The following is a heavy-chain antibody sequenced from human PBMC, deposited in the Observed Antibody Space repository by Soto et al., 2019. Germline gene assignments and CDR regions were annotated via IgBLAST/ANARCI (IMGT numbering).Heavy chain of an antibody. V-gene: IGHV1-2*04. Sequence: ASVKVSCKASGYTFTGYYMHWVRQAPGQGLEWMGWINPNSGGTNYAQKFQGWVTMTRDTSISTAYMELSRLRSDDTAVYYCAREGNSGDYIDYWGQGTLVTVSS. J-gene: IGHJ4*02. D-gene: IGHD6-19*01. CDR3: AREGNSGDYIDY. CDR2: INPNSGGT. CDR1: GYTFTGYY.